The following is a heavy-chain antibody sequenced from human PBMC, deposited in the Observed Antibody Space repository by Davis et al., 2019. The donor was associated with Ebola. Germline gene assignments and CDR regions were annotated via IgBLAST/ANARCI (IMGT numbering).Heavy chain of an antibody. D-gene: IGHD3-3*01. V-gene: IGHV3-30*18. Sequence: GGSLRLSCTASGFSFSSSGINWVRQAPGRGLEWVAVISNDGSNQYYADSVKGRFTISRDNSKNTFYLQMNSLRADDTAIYYCAKEGNIWSDYFDYWGQGTLVTVSS. CDR1: GFSFSSSG. CDR2: ISNDGSNQ. CDR3: AKEGNIWSDYFDY. J-gene: IGHJ4*02.